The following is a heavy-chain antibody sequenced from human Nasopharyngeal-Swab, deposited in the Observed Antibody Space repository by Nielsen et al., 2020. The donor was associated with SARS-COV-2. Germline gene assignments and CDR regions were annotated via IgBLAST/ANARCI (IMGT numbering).Heavy chain of an antibody. CDR3: ASWGSSWYGAFDY. D-gene: IGHD6-13*01. CDR2: INHSGTT. J-gene: IGHJ4*02. Sequence: SETLSLTCAVYGESFSGYYWSWIRQPPGQGLEWVGEINHSGTTNYNPSLKSRVTISVDTSKNQFSLKLSSVTATDTAVYYCASWGSSWYGAFDYWGQGTLVTVSS. V-gene: IGHV4-34*01. CDR1: GESFSGYY.